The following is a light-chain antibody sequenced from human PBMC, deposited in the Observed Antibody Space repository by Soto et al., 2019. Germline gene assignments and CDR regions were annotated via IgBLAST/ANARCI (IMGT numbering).Light chain of an antibody. V-gene: IGKV3-11*01. J-gene: IGKJ3*01. Sequence: EVVLTQSPATLSLSPGERATLSCRASQTISSSLAWYQQKPGQAPSHLIYDGSNRATGIPPRFSGSGSGTDFTLTITSLEPEDFAVYYCQQRSSEPLCAFGPGTKVDIK. CDR3: QQRSSEPLCA. CDR2: DGS. CDR1: QTISSS.